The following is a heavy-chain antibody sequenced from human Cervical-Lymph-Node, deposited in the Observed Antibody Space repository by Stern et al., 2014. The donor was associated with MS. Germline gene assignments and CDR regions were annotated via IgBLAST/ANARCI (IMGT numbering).Heavy chain of an antibody. CDR2: INHSGST. CDR3: AGRYPYYYYGMDV. V-gene: IGHV4-34*01. Sequence: QVQLQQWGAGLLKPSETLSLTCAVYGGSFRGYYWSWIRQSPGQGLEWIGEINHSGSTNYNPSLKRRVTISVDTSKNQFSRKLSSVTAADTAVYYCAGRYPYYYYGMDVWGQGTTVTVSS. CDR1: GGSFRGYY. D-gene: IGHD2-2*02. J-gene: IGHJ6*02.